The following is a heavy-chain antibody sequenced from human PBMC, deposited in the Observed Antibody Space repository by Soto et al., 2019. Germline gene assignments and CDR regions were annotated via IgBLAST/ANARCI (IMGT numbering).Heavy chain of an antibody. D-gene: IGHD3-16*01. Sequence: GGSLRLSCAASGFIFSSYWMSWVRQAPGKGLEWVANINQDGSEKYYVDSVKGRFTISRDNAKNSLYLQMNSLRAEDTAVYYCARDGVEPGLYFDNCGQGTLVTVSS. CDR2: INQDGSEK. CDR1: GFIFSSYW. CDR3: ARDGVEPGLYFDN. J-gene: IGHJ4*02. V-gene: IGHV3-7*01.